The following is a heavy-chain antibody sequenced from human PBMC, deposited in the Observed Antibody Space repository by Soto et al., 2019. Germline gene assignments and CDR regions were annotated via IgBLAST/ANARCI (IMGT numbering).Heavy chain of an antibody. J-gene: IGHJ3*02. CDR1: GYTFTSYG. Sequence: ASVKVSCKASGYTFTSYGISWVRQAPGQGLEWMGWISAYNGNTNYAQKLQGRVTMTTDTSTSTAYMELRSLRSDDTAVYYCARDLIWGSYRYPHDAFDIWGQGTMVTVSS. CDR3: ARDLIWGSYRYPHDAFDI. D-gene: IGHD3-16*02. V-gene: IGHV1-18*01. CDR2: ISAYNGNT.